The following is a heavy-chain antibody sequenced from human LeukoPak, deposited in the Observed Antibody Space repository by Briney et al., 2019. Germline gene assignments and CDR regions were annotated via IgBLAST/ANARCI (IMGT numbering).Heavy chain of an antibody. CDR1: GFTFSSYG. CDR2: IVDDGSNK. J-gene: IGHJ4*02. D-gene: IGHD2-15*01. Sequence: GGSLRLSCAASGFTFSSYGMHWVRQAPGKGLEWVALIVDDGSNKYDESSKHYADSVKGRLTISRDNSKNTLYLQLNSLRAEDTAVYYCAKAVKTYCSAGSCYSGFDYWGQGILVTVSS. CDR3: AKAVKTYCSAGSCYSGFDY. V-gene: IGHV3-30*18.